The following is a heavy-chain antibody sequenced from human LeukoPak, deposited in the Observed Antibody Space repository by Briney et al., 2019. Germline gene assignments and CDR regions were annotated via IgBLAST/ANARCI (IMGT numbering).Heavy chain of an antibody. CDR3: TTGYDYVWGRYRYDAFDI. CDR1: GFTFRNAW. J-gene: IGHJ3*02. CDR2: IKRKTDGGTT. Sequence: GGSLRLSCAASGFTFRNAWMTRVPQAPGKGLEWVGRIKRKTDGGTTDYGAPVKGRITISRNDSKNTLYLQMNSQKTEDTAVYYCTTGYDYVWGRYRYDAFDIWGQGTMVTVSS. D-gene: IGHD3-16*02. V-gene: IGHV3-15*01.